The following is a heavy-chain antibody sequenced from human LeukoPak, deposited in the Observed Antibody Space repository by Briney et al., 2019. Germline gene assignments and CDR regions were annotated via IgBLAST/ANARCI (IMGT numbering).Heavy chain of an antibody. Sequence: GGSLRLSCAASGFTFSSYAMSWVRQAPGKGLEWVSAISGSGGRTYYADSVKGRFTISRGNSKNTLYLQMNSLRAEDTAVYYCANRYALTFGGVTNPWGQGTLVTVSS. J-gene: IGHJ5*02. D-gene: IGHD3-16*01. CDR3: ANRYALTFGGVTNP. V-gene: IGHV3-23*01. CDR2: ISGSGGRT. CDR1: GFTFSSYA.